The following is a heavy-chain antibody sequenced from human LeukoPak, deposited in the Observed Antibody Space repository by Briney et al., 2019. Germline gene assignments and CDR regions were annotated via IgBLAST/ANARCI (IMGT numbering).Heavy chain of an antibody. Sequence: VASVKVSCKASGYTFTGYYMHWVRQAPGQGLEWMGWINPNSGGTNYAQKFQGRVTMTRDTSISTAYMELSRLRSDDTAVYYCARDKYYYYYYGMDVWGQGTTVTVSS. CDR1: GYTFTGYY. J-gene: IGHJ6*02. CDR2: INPNSGGT. D-gene: IGHD3-10*01. V-gene: IGHV1-2*02. CDR3: ARDKYYYYYYGMDV.